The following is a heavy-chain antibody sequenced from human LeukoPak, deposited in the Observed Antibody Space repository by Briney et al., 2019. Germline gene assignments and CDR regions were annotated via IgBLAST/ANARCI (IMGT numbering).Heavy chain of an antibody. CDR2: IYYSGST. J-gene: IGHJ3*02. D-gene: IGHD3-9*01. V-gene: IGHV4-59*01. CDR1: GGSISSYY. CDR3: ARVYFDWLLKGFDAFDI. Sequence: PSETLSLTCTVSGGSISSYYWSRIRQPPGKGLEWIGYIYYSGSTNYNPSLKSRVTISVDTSKNQFSLKLSSVTAADTAVYYCARVYFDWLLKGFDAFDIWGQGTMVTVSS.